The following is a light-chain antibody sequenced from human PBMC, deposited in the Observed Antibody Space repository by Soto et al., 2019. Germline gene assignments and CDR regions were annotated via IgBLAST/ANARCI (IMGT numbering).Light chain of an antibody. J-gene: IGLJ3*02. V-gene: IGLV2-14*03. CDR3: SSYTSNTTWV. Sequence: QSALTQPASVSGSPGQSITISCTGTSSDVGGYKYVSWYQHHPGQAPKHLIYDVTNRPSGVSNRFSGSKSGNTASLTISGLQAEDEGDYYCSSYTSNTTWVFGGGTQVTVL. CDR2: DVT. CDR1: SSDVGGYKY.